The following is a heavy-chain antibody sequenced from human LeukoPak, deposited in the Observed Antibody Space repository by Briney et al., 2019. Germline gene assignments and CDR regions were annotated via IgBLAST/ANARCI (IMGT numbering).Heavy chain of an antibody. V-gene: IGHV3-23*01. CDR3: AKAPAVAGPFDY. J-gene: IGHJ4*02. CDR1: GFTFSSYG. CDR2: ISGSGGST. Sequence: GGSLRLSCAASGFTFSSYGMSWVRQAPGKGLGWVSAISGSGGSTYYADSVKGRFTISRDNSKNTLYLQMNSLRAEDTAVYYCAKAPAVAGPFDYWGQGTLVTVSS. D-gene: IGHD6-19*01.